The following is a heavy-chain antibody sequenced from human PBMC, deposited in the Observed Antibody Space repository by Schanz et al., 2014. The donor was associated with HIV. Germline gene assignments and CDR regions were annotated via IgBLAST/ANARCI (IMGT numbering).Heavy chain of an antibody. J-gene: IGHJ6*02. V-gene: IGHV3-30*03. CDR1: GFTFSNHG. D-gene: IGHD7-27*01. Sequence: QVQLVESGGRVVQPGRSLRLSCAASGFTFSNHGMNWVRQAPGKGLAWVALISYDGSNRYYSDSVKGRFTISRDNSNNTLYLQMNSLRAEDTAVYYCASLETGATYYYYYYMDVWGQGTTVTVSS. CDR2: ISYDGSNR. CDR3: ASLETGATYYYYYYMDV.